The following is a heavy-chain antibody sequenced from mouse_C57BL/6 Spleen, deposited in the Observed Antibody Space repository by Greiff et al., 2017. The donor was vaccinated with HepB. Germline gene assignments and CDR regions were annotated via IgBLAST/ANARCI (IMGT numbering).Heavy chain of an antibody. V-gene: IGHV6-3*01. CDR3: TIQTSDYFDY. Sequence: EVKLEESGGGLVQPGGSMKLSCVASGFTFSNYWMNWVRQSPEKGLEWVAQIRLKSDNYATHYAESVKGRFTISRDDSKSSVYLQKNNLRAEDTGIYYCTIQTSDYFDYWGQGTTLTVSS. J-gene: IGHJ2*01. CDR2: IRLKSDNYAT. CDR1: GFTFSNYW.